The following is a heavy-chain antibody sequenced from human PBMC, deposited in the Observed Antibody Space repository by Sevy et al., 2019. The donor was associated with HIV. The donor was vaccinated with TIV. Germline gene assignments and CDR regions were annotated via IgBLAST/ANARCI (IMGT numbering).Heavy chain of an antibody. Sequence: GGSLRLSCAASGFTFSNAWMSWVRQAPGKGLEWVGRIKGKIYHGTIDYAAPVKGRFSISRDDSINTLYLQMNSLKTEDTAVYYCTTATWSQEDYYNSWGQGTLVTVSS. CDR2: IKGKIYHGTI. CDR1: GFTFSNAW. D-gene: IGHD3-10*01. V-gene: IGHV3-15*01. J-gene: IGHJ5*02. CDR3: TTATWSQEDYYNS.